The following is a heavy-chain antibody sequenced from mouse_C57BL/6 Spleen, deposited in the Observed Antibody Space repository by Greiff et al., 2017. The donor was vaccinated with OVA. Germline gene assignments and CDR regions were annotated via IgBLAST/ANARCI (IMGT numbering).Heavy chain of an antibody. CDR2: IDPSDSET. D-gene: IGHD2-2*01. Sequence: VQLQQPGAELVRPGSSVKLSCKASGYTFTSYWMHWVKQRPIQGLKWIGNIDPSDSETHYNQKFKDKATLTVDKSSSTAYMQLSSLTSEDSAVYYCARGHGYDVVPYYAMDYWGQGTSVTVSS. V-gene: IGHV1-52*01. CDR1: GYTFTSYW. CDR3: ARGHGYDVVPYYAMDY. J-gene: IGHJ4*01.